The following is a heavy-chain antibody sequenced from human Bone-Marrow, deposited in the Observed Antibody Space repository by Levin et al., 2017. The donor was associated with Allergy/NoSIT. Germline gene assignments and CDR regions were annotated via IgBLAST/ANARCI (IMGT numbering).Heavy chain of an antibody. D-gene: IGHD6-6*01. CDR3: ARVYSSASGREAFDI. V-gene: IGHV4-4*07. CDR1: GGSISSYY. CDR2: IYTSGST. Sequence: SETLSLTCTVSGGSISSYYWSWIRQPAGKGLEWIGRIYTSGSTNYNPSLKSRVTMSVDTSKNQFSLKLSSVTAADTAIYYCARVYSSASGREAFDIWGQGTMVTVSS. J-gene: IGHJ3*02.